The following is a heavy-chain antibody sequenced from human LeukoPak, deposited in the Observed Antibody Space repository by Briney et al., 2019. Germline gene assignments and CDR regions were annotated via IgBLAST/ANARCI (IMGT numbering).Heavy chain of an antibody. V-gene: IGHV3-48*03. J-gene: IGHJ4*02. CDR1: GSTFSTYE. CDR2: ISSSGSAI. Sequence: PGGSLRLSCAAPGSTFSTYEINWVGQAPGKGLEWVSYISSSGSAIYYADSVKGRFTISRDNSRNTVYLQMNNLRAEDTALFYFPKEGYDICGFHSDLWGQGTLVTVSS. D-gene: IGHD3-22*01. CDR3: PKEGYDICGFHSDL.